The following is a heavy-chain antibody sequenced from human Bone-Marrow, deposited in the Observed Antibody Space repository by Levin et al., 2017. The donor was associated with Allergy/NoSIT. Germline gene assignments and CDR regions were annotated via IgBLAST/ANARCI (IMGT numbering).Heavy chain of an antibody. CDR1: GFSFSTYA. D-gene: IGHD2-15*01. J-gene: IGHJ4*02. CDR2: ISASGSST. V-gene: IGHV3-64*01. Sequence: GGSLRLSCAASGFSFSTYAIHWVRQAPGKGLEYVSAISASGSSTYYANSVEGRFTISRDNSKNTVYLQMGSLRAEDMALYYCAGRYCSGGSCSGHSDYWGQGTQVTVSS. CDR3: AGRYCSGGSCSGHSDY.